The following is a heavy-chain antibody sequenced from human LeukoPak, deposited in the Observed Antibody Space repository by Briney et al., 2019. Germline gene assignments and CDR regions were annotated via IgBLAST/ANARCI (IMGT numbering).Heavy chain of an antibody. Sequence: GGSLRLSCAASGFTFSSYEMNWARQAPGKGLEWVSYISSSGSTIYYADSVKGRFTISRDNAKNSLYLQMNSLRAEDTAVYYCARDGARYCSGGSCPSAQNFDYWGQGTLVTVSS. CDR2: ISSSGSTI. CDR3: ARDGARYCSGGSCPSAQNFDY. J-gene: IGHJ4*02. D-gene: IGHD2-15*01. CDR1: GFTFSSYE. V-gene: IGHV3-48*03.